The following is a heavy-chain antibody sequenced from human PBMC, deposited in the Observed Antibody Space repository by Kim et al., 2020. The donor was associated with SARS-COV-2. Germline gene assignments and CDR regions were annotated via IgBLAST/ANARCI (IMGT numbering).Heavy chain of an antibody. CDR3: MKGGWGWIWDP. Sequence: GGSLRLSCTTSGFTFIGHAMSWVRQAPGQGLEWVFSIDGSDGTTYYVDSVKGRFTISRDDAKNTLYLQMRALRADDTATYYCMKGGWGWIWDPWGQGTLVTVSS. CDR1: GFTFIGHA. V-gene: IGHV3-23*01. CDR2: IDGSDGTT. J-gene: IGHJ5*02. D-gene: IGHD2-2*03.